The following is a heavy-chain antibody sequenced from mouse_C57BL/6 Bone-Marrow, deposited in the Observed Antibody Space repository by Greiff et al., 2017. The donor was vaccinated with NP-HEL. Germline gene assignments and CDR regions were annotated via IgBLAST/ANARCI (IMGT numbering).Heavy chain of an antibody. CDR2: IYPGDGDT. J-gene: IGHJ3*01. CDR3: AELRFAY. V-gene: IGHV1-82*01. CDR1: GFAFSSSW. Sequence: VQLQQSGPELVKPGASVKISCKASGFAFSSSWMNWVKQRPGKGLEWIGRIYPGDGDTNYNGKFKGKATLTADKSSSTAYMQLSSLTSEDSAVYFCAELRFAYWGQGTLVTVSA.